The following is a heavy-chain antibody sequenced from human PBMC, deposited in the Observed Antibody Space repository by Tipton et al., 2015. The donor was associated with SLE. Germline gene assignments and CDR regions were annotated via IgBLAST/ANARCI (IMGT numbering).Heavy chain of an antibody. Sequence: SLRLSCAASGFTFSSYEMNWVRPAPGKGLEWVSYISSSGSTIYYADSVKGRFTISRDKSRNTVYLQMNSLRGEDTAMYYCAKVTLLCGGDCYERNVFDMWGQGTMVTVS. J-gene: IGHJ3*02. D-gene: IGHD2-21*01. CDR3: AKVTLLCGGDCYERNVFDM. CDR1: GFTFSSYE. V-gene: IGHV3-48*03. CDR2: ISSSGSTI.